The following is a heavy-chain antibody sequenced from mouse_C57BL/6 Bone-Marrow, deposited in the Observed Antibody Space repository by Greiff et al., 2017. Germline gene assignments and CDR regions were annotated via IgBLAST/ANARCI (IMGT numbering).Heavy chain of an antibody. V-gene: IGHV1-50*01. Sequence: VQLKQPGAELVKPGASVKLSCKASGYTFTSYWMQWVKQRPGQGLEWIGEIDPSDSYTNYNQKFKGKATLTVDTSSSTAYMQLSSLTSEDSAVYYCAREEDYYGSSRAWFAYWGQGTLVTVSA. CDR1: GYTFTSYW. CDR2: IDPSDSYT. D-gene: IGHD1-1*01. J-gene: IGHJ3*01. CDR3: AREEDYYGSSRAWFAY.